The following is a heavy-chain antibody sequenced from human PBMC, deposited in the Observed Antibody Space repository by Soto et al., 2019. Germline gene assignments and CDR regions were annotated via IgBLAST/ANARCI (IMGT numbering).Heavy chain of an antibody. Sequence: EVQLLESGGGLVQPGGSLRLSCAASGFTFSSYAMSWVRQAPGKGLEWVSAISGSGGSTYYADSVKGRFTISRDNSQNELYLQMNSLRAEDTAVYYCAKVGEGAVAPEYYFDYWGQGTLVTVSS. V-gene: IGHV3-23*01. CDR3: AKVGEGAVAPEYYFDY. CDR2: ISGSGGST. D-gene: IGHD6-19*01. J-gene: IGHJ4*02. CDR1: GFTFSSYA.